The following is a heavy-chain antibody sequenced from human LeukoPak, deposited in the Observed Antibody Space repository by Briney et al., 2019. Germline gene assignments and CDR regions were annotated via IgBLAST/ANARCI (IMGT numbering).Heavy chain of an antibody. Sequence: ASVKVSCKASGYTFTNYDINWVRQATGQGLEWMGYKNPNSGSSAYAQKFQGRVTITTDASISTAYMVVSGLRSEDTALYYCTREGLDYWGQGTLVTVSS. V-gene: IGHV1-8*01. CDR3: TREGLDY. CDR1: GYTFTNYD. CDR2: KNPNSGSS. J-gene: IGHJ4*02.